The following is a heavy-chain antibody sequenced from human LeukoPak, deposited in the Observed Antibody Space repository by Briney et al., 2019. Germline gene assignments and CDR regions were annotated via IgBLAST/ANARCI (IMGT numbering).Heavy chain of an antibody. D-gene: IGHD3-3*01. CDR3: ATERYYDFWSGLHDAFDI. Sequence: SETLSLTCTVSGGSISSGSYYWSWIRQPAGKGLEWIGRIYTSGSTNYNPSLKSRVTISVDTSKNQFSLKLSSVTAADTAVYYCATERYYDFWSGLHDAFDIWGQGTMVTVSS. J-gene: IGHJ3*02. CDR2: IYTSGST. CDR1: GGSISSGSYY. V-gene: IGHV4-61*02.